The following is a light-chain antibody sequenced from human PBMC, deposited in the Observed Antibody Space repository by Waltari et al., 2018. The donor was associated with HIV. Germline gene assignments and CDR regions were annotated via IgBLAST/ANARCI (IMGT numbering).Light chain of an antibody. V-gene: IGKV3-20*01. CDR2: AAS. J-gene: IGKJ2*01. Sequence: EIVLTQSPGTLSLSPGERATLSCRASQSVYSRYLAWYQQKPGQAPRLLIYAASNRATGIPDRCSGSGSGTDFTLTISRLEPEDFAVYYCQQYTTSPYTFGQGTNLEIK. CDR1: QSVYSRY. CDR3: QQYTTSPYT.